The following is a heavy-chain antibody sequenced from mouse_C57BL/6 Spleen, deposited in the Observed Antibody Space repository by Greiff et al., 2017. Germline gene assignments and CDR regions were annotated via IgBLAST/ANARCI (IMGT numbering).Heavy chain of an antibody. V-gene: IGHV1-69*01. Sequence: VQLQQPGAELVMPGASVKLSCKASGYTFTSYWMHWVKQRPGQGLEWIGEIDPSDSYTNCNQKFKGKSTLTVDKSSSTAYMQLSSLTSEDSAVYYCARKGAFITTVVGYFDVWGTGTTVTVSS. CDR3: ARKGAFITTVVGYFDV. CDR2: IDPSDSYT. D-gene: IGHD1-1*01. J-gene: IGHJ1*03. CDR1: GYTFTSYW.